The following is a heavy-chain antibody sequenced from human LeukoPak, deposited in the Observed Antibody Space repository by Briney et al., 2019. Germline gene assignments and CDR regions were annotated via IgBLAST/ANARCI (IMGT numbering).Heavy chain of an antibody. V-gene: IGHV1-18*01. D-gene: IGHD1-26*01. J-gene: IGHJ4*02. CDR2: ISPYNGNT. CDR1: GYTFTSYG. CDR3: ARDGEAWELLGYLDY. Sequence: ASVKVSCKASGYTFTSYGISWVRQAPGQGLEWMGWISPYNGNTNYAQKLRGRVTMTTDTSTSTAYMELRSLRSDDTAVYYCARDGEAWELLGYLDYWGQGTLVTVSS.